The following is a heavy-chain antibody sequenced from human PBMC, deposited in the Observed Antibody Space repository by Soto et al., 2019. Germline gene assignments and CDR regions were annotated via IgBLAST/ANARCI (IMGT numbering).Heavy chain of an antibody. D-gene: IGHD3-16*02. CDR1: GYTFTSYD. CDR2: INPSGGST. J-gene: IGHJ4*02. Sequence: ASVKVSCKASGYTFTSYDMHWVRQAPGQGLEWMGIINPSGGSTSYAQKFQGRVTMTRDTSTSTVYMELSSLRSEDTAVYYCAREDNTDYVWGSYRPNRFDYWGQGTLVTVSS. CDR3: AREDNTDYVWGSYRPNRFDY. V-gene: IGHV1-46*01.